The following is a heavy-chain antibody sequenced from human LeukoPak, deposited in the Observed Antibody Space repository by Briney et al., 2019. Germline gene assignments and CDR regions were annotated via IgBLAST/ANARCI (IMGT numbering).Heavy chain of an antibody. CDR3: ASLAMVRGVTIDYYGMDV. D-gene: IGHD3-10*01. J-gene: IGHJ6*02. V-gene: IGHV3-48*04. Sequence: GGSLRLSCAASGFTFKSYGMHWVRQAPGKGLEWVSYISSSSSTIYYADSVKGRFTISRDNAKNSLYLQMNSLRAEDTAVYYCASLAMVRGVTIDYYGMDVWGQGTTVTVSS. CDR2: ISSSSSTI. CDR1: GFTFKSYG.